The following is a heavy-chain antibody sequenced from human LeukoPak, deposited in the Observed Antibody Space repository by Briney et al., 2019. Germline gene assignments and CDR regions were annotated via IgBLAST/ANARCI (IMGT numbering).Heavy chain of an antibody. Sequence: GGSLRLSCAASEFTFSGYWMLCVRQAPGKGPVWVSRIDNAGSSTTYAESVKGRFTISRDNAKNTLYLQMSSLRGEDTAVYYCARVVRVPVACFDYWGQGTLVTVSS. D-gene: IGHD2-2*01. CDR3: ARVVRVPVACFDY. J-gene: IGHJ4*02. CDR2: IDNAGSST. V-gene: IGHV3-74*01. CDR1: EFTFSGYW.